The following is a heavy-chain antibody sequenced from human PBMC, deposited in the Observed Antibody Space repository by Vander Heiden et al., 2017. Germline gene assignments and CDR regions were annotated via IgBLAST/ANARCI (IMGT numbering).Heavy chain of an antibody. Sequence: QVQLVQSGAEVKKPGASVKVSCKASASTFTSYYMHWVGQATGQGVGWMGIINPSGGSTSYAQKFQGRVTMTRDTSTSTVYMELSSLRSEDTAVYYCARDWVMVRGVTKTYTMPFAGHNWGQGTLVTVSS. D-gene: IGHD3-10*01. V-gene: IGHV1-46*01. CDR2: INPSGGST. CDR1: ASTFTSYY. CDR3: ARDWVMVRGVTKTYTMPFAGHN. J-gene: IGHJ4*02.